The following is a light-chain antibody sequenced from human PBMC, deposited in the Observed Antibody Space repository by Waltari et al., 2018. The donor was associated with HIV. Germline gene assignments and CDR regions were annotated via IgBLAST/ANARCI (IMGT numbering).Light chain of an antibody. CDR3: QQTKFSQFT. J-gene: IGKJ3*01. V-gene: IGKV1-12*01. CDR1: RGVSPW. Sequence: IWLTQSPSSVPPSVGDRVTINCRASRGVSPWLAWYQQKPGQVPRLLVHTASTLQSGVPSRFSGSGSGTDFTLTINGLQPEDYATYYCQQTKFSQFTFGPGTTVETK. CDR2: TAS.